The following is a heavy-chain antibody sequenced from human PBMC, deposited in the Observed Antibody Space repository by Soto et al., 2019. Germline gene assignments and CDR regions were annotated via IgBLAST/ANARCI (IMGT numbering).Heavy chain of an antibody. Sequence: QVQLVESGGGVVQPGRSLRLSCAASGFTFSTYGMHWVRQAPGKGLEWVAVILYDGSNKYYADSVKGRFTISRDNSKNTLYLQMNSLRAEDTSVYYCATGGSWWYFDLWGRGTLVTVSS. CDR3: ATGGSWWYFDL. CDR1: GFTFSTYG. V-gene: IGHV3-33*01. CDR2: ILYDGSNK. D-gene: IGHD1-26*01. J-gene: IGHJ2*01.